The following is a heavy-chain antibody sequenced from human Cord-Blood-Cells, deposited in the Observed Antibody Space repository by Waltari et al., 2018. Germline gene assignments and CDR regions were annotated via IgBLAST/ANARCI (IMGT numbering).Heavy chain of an antibody. CDR1: PTELS. CDR3: ATGTVAAADAFDI. V-gene: IGHV1-24*01. J-gene: IGHJ3*02. CDR2: FDPEDGET. Sequence: PTELSMHWVRQAPGKGLEWMGGFDPEDGETIDAQKFQDRVTMTEDTSTDTAYMELSSLRSEDTAVYYCATGTVAAADAFDIWGQGTMVTVSS. D-gene: IGHD6-13*01.